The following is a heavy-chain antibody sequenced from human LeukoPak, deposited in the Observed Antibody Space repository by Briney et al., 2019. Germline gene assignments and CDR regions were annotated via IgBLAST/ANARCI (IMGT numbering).Heavy chain of an antibody. CDR3: ARTVDSSGWYGYFDL. V-gene: IGHV1-69*06. D-gene: IGHD6-19*01. CDR1: GGTFSSYA. J-gene: IGHJ2*01. Sequence: ASVKVSCKASGGTFSSYAISWERQAPGQGLEWMGGIIPIFGTANYAQKFQGRVTITADKSTSTAYMELSSLRSEDTAVYYCARTVDSSGWYGYFDLWGRGTLVTVSS. CDR2: IIPIFGTA.